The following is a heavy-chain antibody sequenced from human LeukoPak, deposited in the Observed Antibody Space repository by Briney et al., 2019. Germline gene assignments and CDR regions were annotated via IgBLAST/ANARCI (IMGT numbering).Heavy chain of an antibody. V-gene: IGHV3-23*01. J-gene: IGHJ4*02. Sequence: GGSLRLSCAASGFTFSSYAMSWVRQAPGKGLEWVSTITNTGSNTYYADSVKGRFTISRDNSKNTLYLQMNSLRAEDTAVYYCARDQNIVATHGYFDYWGQGTLVTVSS. CDR1: GFTFSSYA. CDR3: ARDQNIVATHGYFDY. D-gene: IGHD5-12*01. CDR2: ITNTGSNT.